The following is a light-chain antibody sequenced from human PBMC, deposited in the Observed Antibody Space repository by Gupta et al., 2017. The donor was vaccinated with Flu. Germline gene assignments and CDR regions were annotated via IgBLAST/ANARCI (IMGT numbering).Light chain of an antibody. CDR3: QQRVNWPLT. CDR1: QSVYSS. J-gene: IGKJ4*01. Sequence: EIVLTQSPATLSLSPGERATLSCRASQSVYSSLAWYQQRPGQPPRLLIYDASNRATGIPARFSGRGSGTDFTLTISSLEPEDFAVYFCQQRVNWPLTFGGGTKVEI. CDR2: DAS. V-gene: IGKV3-11*01.